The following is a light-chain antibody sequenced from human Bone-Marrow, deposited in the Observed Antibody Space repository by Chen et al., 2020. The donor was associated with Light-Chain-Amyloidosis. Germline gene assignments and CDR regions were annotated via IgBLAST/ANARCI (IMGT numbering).Light chain of an antibody. J-gene: IGLJ3*02. CDR2: EDD. CDR3: QSYQGSSQGV. V-gene: IGLV6-57*01. CDR1: SGSIATNY. Sequence: NFMLPQLLYVSESPGKTATTSCTRSSGSIATNYVQWYQQRPGSSPTTVIYEDDQRPSGVPDRFSGSIDRSSNSASLTISGLKTEDEADYYCQSYQGSSQGVFGGGTKLTVL.